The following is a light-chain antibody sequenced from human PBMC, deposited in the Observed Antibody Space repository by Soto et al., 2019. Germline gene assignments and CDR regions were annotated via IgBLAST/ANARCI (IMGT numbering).Light chain of an antibody. Sequence: IQLIQSPSFLSASVGDTVTITCRASQVINKYVAWYQQNPGKAPKLLIYFISTLQSGVPSSFSGSGSGTESTLTISDLQAEDSVTYCCQHLHSHPITFGQGTRLEIK. CDR3: QHLHSHPIT. V-gene: IGKV1-9*01. J-gene: IGKJ5*01. CDR2: FIS. CDR1: QVINKY.